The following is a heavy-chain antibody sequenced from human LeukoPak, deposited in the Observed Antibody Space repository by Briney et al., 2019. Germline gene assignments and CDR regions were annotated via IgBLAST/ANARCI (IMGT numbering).Heavy chain of an antibody. V-gene: IGHV4-59*04. Sequence: SETLSLTCTVSGGSISSYYWSWIRQPPGKGLEWIGYIYYSGSTNLHPSLKSRVTMSLDTSKNQFSLKLSSVTAADSAVYYCAARIAAAGQIDYWGQGTLVTVSS. CDR2: IYYSGST. CDR1: GGSISSYY. D-gene: IGHD6-13*01. CDR3: AARIAAAGQIDY. J-gene: IGHJ4*02.